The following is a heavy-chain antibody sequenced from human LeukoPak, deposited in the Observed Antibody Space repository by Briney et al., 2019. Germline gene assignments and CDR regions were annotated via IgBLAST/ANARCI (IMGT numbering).Heavy chain of an antibody. CDR3: ARHGLPPLWFGELLLSSYFDY. Sequence: SETLSLTCAVSGGSISSSTWWSWVRQPPGKGLEWIGEIYHSGSTNYNPSLKSRVTISVDKSKNQFSLKLSSVTAADTAVYYCARHGLPPLWFGELLLSSYFDYWGQGTLVTVSS. D-gene: IGHD3-10*01. V-gene: IGHV4-4*02. CDR2: IYHSGST. CDR1: GGSISSSTW. J-gene: IGHJ4*02.